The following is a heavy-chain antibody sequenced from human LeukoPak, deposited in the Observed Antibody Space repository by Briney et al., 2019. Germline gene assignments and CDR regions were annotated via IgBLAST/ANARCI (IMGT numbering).Heavy chain of an antibody. J-gene: IGHJ6*03. CDR1: GFPLGDYV. D-gene: IGHD3-10*01. CDR3: AREARDFGSWRRLLGDYTDA. CDR2: ICWNSGSI. V-gene: IGHV3-9*01. Sequence: SVSHSCGASGFPLGDYVMQWLRPPPGKGLEGVAGICWNSGSIGHAASVKGRFTISRDNAKNSLYLQMNSRRADDPAVFYCAREARDFGSWRRLLGDYTDAWGKGTTVTVSS.